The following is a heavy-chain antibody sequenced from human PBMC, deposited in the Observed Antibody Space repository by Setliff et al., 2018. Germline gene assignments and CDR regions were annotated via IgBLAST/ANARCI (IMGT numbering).Heavy chain of an antibody. CDR2: ISYEGIDK. V-gene: IGHV3-30*04. Sequence: GGSLRLSCAASGFTFSSYALHWVRQAPGKGLEWVILISYEGIDKYYADSVKGRFTVSRDNSKNTLYLQMNSLTTEDTAVYYCAKDSLEVVIALHGMDVWGQGTTVTVSS. CDR1: GFTFSSYA. D-gene: IGHD2-21*01. CDR3: AKDSLEVVIALHGMDV. J-gene: IGHJ6*02.